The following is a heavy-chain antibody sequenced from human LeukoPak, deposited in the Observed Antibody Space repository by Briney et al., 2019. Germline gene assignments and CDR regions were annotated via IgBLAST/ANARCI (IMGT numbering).Heavy chain of an antibody. CDR1: GFTFSSYW. V-gene: IGHV3-74*01. D-gene: IGHD3-22*01. Sequence: PGGSLRLACAASGFTFSSYWMHWVRQAPGKGLVWVSRIHSGGSSTGYADSVRGRFTISRDDAKSTLYLQMNSLRAEDTAVYYCARSGWPYYFDYWGQGTLVTVSS. J-gene: IGHJ4*02. CDR2: IHSGGSST. CDR3: ARSGWPYYFDY.